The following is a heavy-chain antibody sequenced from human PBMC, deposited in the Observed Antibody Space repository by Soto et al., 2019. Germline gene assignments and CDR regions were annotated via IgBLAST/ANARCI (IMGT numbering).Heavy chain of an antibody. V-gene: IGHV3-23*01. CDR2: ISGSGGST. J-gene: IGHJ6*02. CDR1: GFTFSSYA. D-gene: IGHD4-17*01. CDR3: AKVLTWDYGPEYYYYGMDV. Sequence: GGSLRLSCAASGFTFSSYAMSWVRQAPGKGLEWVSAISGSGGSTYYADSVKGRFTISRDNSKNTLYLQMNSLRAEDTAVYYCAKVLTWDYGPEYYYYGMDVWGQGTTVTVSS.